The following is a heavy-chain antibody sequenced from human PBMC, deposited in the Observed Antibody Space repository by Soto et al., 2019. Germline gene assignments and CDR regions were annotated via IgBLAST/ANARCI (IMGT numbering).Heavy chain of an antibody. J-gene: IGHJ4*02. CDR1: GGFISNGDYH. CDR2: TYPSGST. D-gene: IGHD5-12*01. Sequence: KTSETLSLTCTVSGGFISNGDYHWSWIRQPPGKGLEWIGYTYPSGSTYYNASLRSRVTISIDASKNQFSLKLNSVTAADTAVYYCAREGGYDSPHGCWGQGTLVTSPQ. V-gene: IGHV4-30-4*01. CDR3: AREGGYDSPHGC.